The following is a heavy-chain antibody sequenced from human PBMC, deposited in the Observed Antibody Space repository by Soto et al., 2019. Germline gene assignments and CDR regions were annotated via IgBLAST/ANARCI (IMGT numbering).Heavy chain of an antibody. CDR2: ISYDGSNK. V-gene: IGHV3-30-3*01. CDR1: GFTFSSYA. Sequence: GGSLRLSCAASGFTFSSYAMHWVRQAPGKGLEWVAVISYDGSNKYYADSVKGRFTISRDNSKNTLYLQMNSLRAEDTAVYYCARGLWSDAFDIWGQGTMVTVSS. D-gene: IGHD3-10*01. CDR3: ARGLWSDAFDI. J-gene: IGHJ3*02.